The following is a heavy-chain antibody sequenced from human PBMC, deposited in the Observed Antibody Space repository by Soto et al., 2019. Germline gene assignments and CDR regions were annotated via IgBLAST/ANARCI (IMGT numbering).Heavy chain of an antibody. D-gene: IGHD1-26*01. CDR2: INGRGNYI. V-gene: IGHV3-21*01. J-gene: IGHJ4*02. CDR3: VREDGKVGTNTAFDY. Sequence: GGSLRPSCPSSGFTFGTYTMNGAARPPGKGLEWVSLINGRGNYIYYAESVKGRFTISRDNAKNSLYLQMDRLRAEDTALYYCVREDGKVGTNTAFDYWGLGALVTVP. CDR1: GFTFGTYT.